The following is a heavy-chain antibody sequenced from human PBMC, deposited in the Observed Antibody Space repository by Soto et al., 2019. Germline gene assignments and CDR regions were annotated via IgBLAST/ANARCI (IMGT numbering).Heavy chain of an antibody. CDR1: GYTFTGYY. Sequence: ASVKVSCKASGYTFTGYYMHWVRQAPGQGLEWMGWINPNSGGTNYAQKFQGWVTMTRDTSISTAYMELSRLRSDDTAVYYCARRRDGYNFYFDYRGQGTLVTVSS. V-gene: IGHV1-2*04. D-gene: IGHD5-12*01. CDR3: ARRRDGYNFYFDY. CDR2: INPNSGGT. J-gene: IGHJ4*02.